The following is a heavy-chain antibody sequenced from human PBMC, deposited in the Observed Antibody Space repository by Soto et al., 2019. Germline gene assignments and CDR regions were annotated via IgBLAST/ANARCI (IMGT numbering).Heavy chain of an antibody. CDR3: ASSDSSGYKSQYYYYGMDV. CDR2: INPNSGGT. CDR1: GYTFTGYY. V-gene: IGHV1-2*02. Sequence: ASVKVSCKAPGYTFTGYYMHWVRQAPGQGLEWMGWINPNSGGTNYAQKFQGRVTMARDTSISTAYMELSRLRSDDTAVYYCASSDSSGYKSQYYYYGMDVWGQGTTVTVS. J-gene: IGHJ6*02. D-gene: IGHD3-22*01.